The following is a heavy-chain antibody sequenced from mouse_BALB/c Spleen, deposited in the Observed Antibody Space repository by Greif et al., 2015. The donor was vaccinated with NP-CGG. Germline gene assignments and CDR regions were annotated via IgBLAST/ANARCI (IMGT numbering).Heavy chain of an antibody. CDR2: ISYSGST. V-gene: IGHV3-8*02. D-gene: IGHD2-1*01. J-gene: IGHJ4*01. CDR3: ARSPYGNYAMDY. CDR1: GDSITSGY. Sequence: EVNVVESGPSLVKPSQTLSLTCPVTGDSITSGYWNWIRKFPGNELEYMGYISYSGSTYYNPSLKSRISITRDTSKNQYYLQLNSVTTEDTATYYCARSPYGNYAMDYWGQGTSVTVSS.